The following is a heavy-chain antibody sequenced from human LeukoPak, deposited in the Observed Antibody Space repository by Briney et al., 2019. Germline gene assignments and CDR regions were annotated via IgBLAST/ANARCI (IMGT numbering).Heavy chain of an antibody. CDR3: ARGGYDFWSGSKNWFDP. D-gene: IGHD3-3*01. CDR1: GCSISSYY. J-gene: IGHJ5*02. CDR2: IYYSGST. Sequence: SETLSLTCTVSGCSISSYYWSWIRQPPGKGLEWIGYIYYSGSTNYNPSLKSRVTISVDTSKNQFSLKLSSVTAADTAVYYCARGGYDFWSGSKNWFDPWGQGTLVTVSS. V-gene: IGHV4-59*01.